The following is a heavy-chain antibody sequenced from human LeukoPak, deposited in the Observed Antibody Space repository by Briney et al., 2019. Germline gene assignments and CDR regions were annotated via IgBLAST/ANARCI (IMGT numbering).Heavy chain of an antibody. J-gene: IGHJ4*02. V-gene: IGHV3-23*01. Sequence: GGSLRLSCAASGFTFSSYAMSWVRQAPRKGLEWVSSISGSGGNGGSTYYADSVKGRFTISRDNSKNTLYLQMDSLRAQDTAVYYCAKGTQTHIAVAVQDHWGQGTLVTVSS. CDR1: GFTFSSYA. CDR2: ISGSGGNGGST. CDR3: AKGTQTHIAVAVQDH. D-gene: IGHD6-19*01.